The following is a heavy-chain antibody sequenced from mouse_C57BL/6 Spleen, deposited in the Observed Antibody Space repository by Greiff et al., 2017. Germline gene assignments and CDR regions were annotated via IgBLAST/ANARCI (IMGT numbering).Heavy chain of an antibody. J-gene: IGHJ4*01. D-gene: IGHD1-1*01. V-gene: IGHV1-69*01. Sequence: VQLQQPGAELVMPGASVKLSCKASGYTFTSYWMHWVKQRPGQGLEWIGEFDPSDSYTNYNQKFKGKSTLTVDKSSSTAYMQLSSLTSEDSAVYYCARPTVVARGAMDYWGQGTSVTVSS. CDR2: FDPSDSYT. CDR3: ARPTVVARGAMDY. CDR1: GYTFTSYW.